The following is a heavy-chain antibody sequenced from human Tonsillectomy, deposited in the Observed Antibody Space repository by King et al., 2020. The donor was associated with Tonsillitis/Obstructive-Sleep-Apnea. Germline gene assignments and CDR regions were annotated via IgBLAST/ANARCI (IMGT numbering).Heavy chain of an antibody. CDR3: AHSVWASGSYSSYFDY. J-gene: IGHJ4*02. CDR2: IYWDDDK. Sequence: TLKESGPTLVKPTQTLTLTCTFSGFSLSTSGVGVGWIRQPPGKALEWLALIYWDDDKRYSPSLESRLTITKDTSKNQVVLAMTNMDPVDTGTYYCAHSVWASGSYSSYFDYWGQGTLVTVSS. D-gene: IGHD3-10*01. CDR1: GFSLSTSGVG. V-gene: IGHV2-5*02.